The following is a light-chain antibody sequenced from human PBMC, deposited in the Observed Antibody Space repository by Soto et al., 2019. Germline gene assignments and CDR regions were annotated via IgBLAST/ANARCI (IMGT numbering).Light chain of an antibody. Sequence: QSALTQPASVSGSPGQSITISCTGTSSDVGFYNYVSWYQQQHPGKAPKLMIYEVDNRPSGVSIRFSGSKSGNTASLTISGLLAEDEADYYCSPYAHGSTYVFGTGTKLTVL. CDR2: EVD. V-gene: IGLV2-14*01. CDR3: SPYAHGSTYV. J-gene: IGLJ1*01. CDR1: SSDVGFYNY.